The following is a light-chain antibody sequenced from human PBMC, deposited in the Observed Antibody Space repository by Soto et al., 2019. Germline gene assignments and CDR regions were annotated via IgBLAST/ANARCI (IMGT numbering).Light chain of an antibody. CDR2: WAS. Sequence: DIVMTQSPDSLAVSLGERATINCKSSQSVLYSSNNKNYLAWYQQKPGQPPKLLIYWASTRESGVPDRFSGRGSGTDFTLTLSSLQADDVAVYYCQQYYSTPPYTFGQGTKLEIK. V-gene: IGKV4-1*01. CDR1: QSVLYSSNNKNY. J-gene: IGKJ2*01. CDR3: QQYYSTPPYT.